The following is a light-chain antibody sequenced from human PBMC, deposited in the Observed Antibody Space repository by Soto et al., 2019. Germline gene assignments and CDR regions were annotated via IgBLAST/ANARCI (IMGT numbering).Light chain of an antibody. Sequence: DNVLTQSPGSLSLSPGEGATLSCRASRTLRTSYLAWYQQKPSLAPRLLIFGASHRATGFPDRFSGSGSGTDFTLTSTRVEPEHFAVNYCQQYATSPTTFAQGARVEIK. V-gene: IGKV3-20*01. CDR3: QQYATSPTT. J-gene: IGKJ1*01. CDR2: GAS. CDR1: RTLRTSY.